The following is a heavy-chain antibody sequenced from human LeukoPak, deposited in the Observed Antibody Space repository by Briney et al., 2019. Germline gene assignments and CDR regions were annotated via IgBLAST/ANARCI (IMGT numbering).Heavy chain of an antibody. J-gene: IGHJ1*01. CDR2: INHSGST. V-gene: IGHV4-34*01. D-gene: IGHD1-26*01. Sequence: SETLSLTCAVYGGSFSGYYWSWIRQPPGKGLEWIGEINHSGSTNYNPSLKSRVTISVDTSKNQFSLKLSSVTAADTAVYYCARISGSYRQYFQHWGQGTLVTVSS. CDR3: ARISGSYRQYFQH. CDR1: GGSFSGYY.